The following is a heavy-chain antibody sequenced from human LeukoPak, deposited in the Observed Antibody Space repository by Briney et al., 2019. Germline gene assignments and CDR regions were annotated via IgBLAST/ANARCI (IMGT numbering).Heavy chain of an antibody. V-gene: IGHV1-24*01. D-gene: IGHD2/OR15-2a*01. CDR2: FDPEDGET. CDR1: GYTLTELS. Sequence: ASVKVSCKVSGYTLTELSMHWVRQAPGKGLEWMGGFDPEDGETIYAQKFQGRVTMTEDTSTDTAYMELSSLRSEDTAVCYCATRIVLQSAQDWFDPWGQGTLVTVSS. J-gene: IGHJ5*02. CDR3: ATRIVLQSAQDWFDP.